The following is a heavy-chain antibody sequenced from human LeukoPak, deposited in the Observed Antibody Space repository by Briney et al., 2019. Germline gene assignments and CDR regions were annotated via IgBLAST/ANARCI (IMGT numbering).Heavy chain of an antibody. CDR3: ARVTRGTIVVVIKGAFDI. D-gene: IGHD3-22*01. J-gene: IGHJ3*02. Sequence: ASVEVPCKASGYTFTSYGISWVRQAPGQGLEWMGWISAYNGNTNYAQKLQGRVTMTTDTSTSTAYMELRSLRSDDTAVYYCARVTRGTIVVVIKGAFDIWGQGTMVTVSS. V-gene: IGHV1-18*01. CDR1: GYTFTSYG. CDR2: ISAYNGNT.